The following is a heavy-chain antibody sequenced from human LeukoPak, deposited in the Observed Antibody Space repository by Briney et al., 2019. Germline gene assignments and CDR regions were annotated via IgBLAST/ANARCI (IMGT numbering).Heavy chain of an antibody. Sequence: PGGSLRLSCAASGFTFSSYAMSWVRQAPGKGLEWVSAISGSGGSTYYADSVKGRFTISRDNSKNTLYMQMNSLRAEDTAVYYCAKEGGSSLGGYYFDYWGQGTLVTVSS. CDR1: GFTFSSYA. J-gene: IGHJ4*02. V-gene: IGHV3-23*01. CDR2: ISGSGGST. D-gene: IGHD1-26*01. CDR3: AKEGGSSLGGYYFDY.